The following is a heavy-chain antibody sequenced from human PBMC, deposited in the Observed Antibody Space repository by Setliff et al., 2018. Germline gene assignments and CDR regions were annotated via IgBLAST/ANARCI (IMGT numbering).Heavy chain of an antibody. V-gene: IGHV3-11*01. CDR3: ATGTVCVGDCYSGRLNY. J-gene: IGHJ4*02. D-gene: IGHD2-21*02. CDR2: ISASGASK. Sequence: GGSLRLSCAASGFSFSDLYISWIRQAPGKGLKWVSYISASGASKYYTDSVKGRFTISRDNGKNSLSLQMNSLKTEDTAVYYCATGTVCVGDCYSGRLNYWGQGTLVTVSS. CDR1: GFSFSDLY.